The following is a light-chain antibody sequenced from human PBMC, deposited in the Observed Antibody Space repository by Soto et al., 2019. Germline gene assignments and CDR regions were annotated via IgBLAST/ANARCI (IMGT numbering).Light chain of an antibody. J-gene: IGKJ1*01. CDR3: QQYGSSPPGT. Sequence: EIVLTQSPGSLSLSPWERATLSCRASQSFSSSYLAWYQQKPGQAPRLLIYGASSRATGIPDRFSGSGSGTDFTLTISRLEPEDSAVYYCQQYGSSPPGTFGQGTKVDIK. V-gene: IGKV3-20*01. CDR2: GAS. CDR1: QSFSSSY.